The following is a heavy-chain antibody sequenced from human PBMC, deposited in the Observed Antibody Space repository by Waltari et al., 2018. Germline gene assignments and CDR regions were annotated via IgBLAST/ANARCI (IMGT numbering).Heavy chain of an antibody. J-gene: IGHJ4*02. D-gene: IGHD5-12*01. CDR1: GYTFTSYY. CDR3: ARDLYGDGYNGPFDY. Sequence: QVQLVQSGAEVKKPGASVKVSCKASGYTFTSYYMHWVRQAPGQGLEWMGIINPRGGSTSYAQKFQGRVTMTRDMSTSTVYMELSSLRSEDTAVYYCARDLYGDGYNGPFDYWGQGTLVTVSS. V-gene: IGHV1-46*01. CDR2: INPRGGST.